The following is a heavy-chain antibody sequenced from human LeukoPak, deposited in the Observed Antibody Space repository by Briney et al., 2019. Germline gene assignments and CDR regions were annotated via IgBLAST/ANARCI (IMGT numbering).Heavy chain of an antibody. Sequence: GGSLRLSCAASGFTFSSYGMRWVRQAPGKGLEWVAFIRYDGSNKYYADSVKGRFTISRDNSKNTLYLQMNSLRAEDTAVYYCATDRTKSSGWPDYYYYYYMDVWGKGTTVTISS. CDR3: ATDRTKSSGWPDYYYYYYMDV. D-gene: IGHD6-19*01. J-gene: IGHJ6*03. V-gene: IGHV3-30*02. CDR2: IRYDGSNK. CDR1: GFTFSSYG.